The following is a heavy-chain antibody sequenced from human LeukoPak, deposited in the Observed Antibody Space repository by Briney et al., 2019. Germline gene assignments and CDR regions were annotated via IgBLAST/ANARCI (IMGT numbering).Heavy chain of an antibody. V-gene: IGHV4-61*02. CDR2: IYTSGST. Sequence: SQTLPLTCTVSGGSISSGSHYWSWVRQPAGKGLEWIGRIYTSGSTNYNPSLKSRVTISVDTSKNQFSLKLSSVTAADTAVYYCARSDYGMDVWGQGTTVTVSS. CDR3: ARSDYGMDV. J-gene: IGHJ6*02. CDR1: GGSISSGSHY.